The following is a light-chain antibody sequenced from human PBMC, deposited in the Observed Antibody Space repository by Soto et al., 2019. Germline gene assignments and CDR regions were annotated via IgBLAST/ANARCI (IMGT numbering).Light chain of an antibody. J-gene: IGKJ2*01. CDR3: QQDYSPPYT. V-gene: IGKV4-1*01. CDR2: WAS. Sequence: DIVMTQSPDSLAVSLGERATINCKSSQSVFYSSNNKNYLGWYQQKPGQTPKLLIYWASTRDSGVPDRFSGSGSWTDFTLTISSLQAEDVAVYYCQQDYSPPYTFGQGTRLEIK. CDR1: QSVFYSSNNKNY.